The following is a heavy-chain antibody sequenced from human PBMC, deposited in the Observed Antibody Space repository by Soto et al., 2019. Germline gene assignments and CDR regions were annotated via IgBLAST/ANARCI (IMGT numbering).Heavy chain of an antibody. CDR2: IYYSGST. V-gene: IGHV4-59*01. Sequence: QVQLQESGPGLVKPSETLSLTCTVSGGSISSYYWSWIRQPPVKGLEWIGYIYYSGSTNYNPSLKSRVTISVDTSKNQFSLKLTSVTAADTAVYYCARRWGTSFDFWGQGTLVTVSS. CDR3: ARRWGTSFDF. CDR1: GGSISSYY. J-gene: IGHJ4*02. D-gene: IGHD7-27*01.